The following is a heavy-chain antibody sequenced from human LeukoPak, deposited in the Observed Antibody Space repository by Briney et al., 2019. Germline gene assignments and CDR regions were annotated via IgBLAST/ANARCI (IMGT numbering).Heavy chain of an antibody. CDR3: ARQDYVTSYFDP. CDR2: IYYSGST. V-gene: IGHV4-39*01. D-gene: IGHD4-17*01. CDR1: RGSINSGSYY. Sequence: SETLSLTCTVSRGSINSGSYYWGWIRQPPGKGLEWIGSIYYSGSTYYNPSLKSRVTISVDTSKNQFSLKLRSVTAADTALYYCARQDYVTSYFDPWGQGTLVTVSS. J-gene: IGHJ5*02.